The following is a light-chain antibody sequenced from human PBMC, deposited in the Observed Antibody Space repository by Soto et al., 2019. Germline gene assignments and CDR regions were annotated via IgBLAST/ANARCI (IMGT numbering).Light chain of an antibody. J-gene: IGLJ1*01. Sequence: QSVLTQPASVSGSPGQSITISCPGTSSDVGSYNLVSWYQQHPGKAPKLMIYEGSKRPSGVSNRFSGSKSGNTASLTISGLQAEYEADYYCCSYAGSRRVFGTGTKVTVL. CDR1: SSDVGSYNL. CDR3: CSYAGSRRV. V-gene: IGLV2-23*01. CDR2: EGS.